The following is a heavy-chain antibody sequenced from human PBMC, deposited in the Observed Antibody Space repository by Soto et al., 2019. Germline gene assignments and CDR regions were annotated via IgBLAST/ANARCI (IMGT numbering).Heavy chain of an antibody. V-gene: IGHV1-69*01. CDR1: GDTFKNCV. D-gene: IGHD3-10*01. CDR3: AAELGFGKLSVV. CDR2: IIPLFGTT. J-gene: IGHJ6*02. Sequence: QVQVVQSGVEVRRPGSSVKVSCKASGDTFKNCVISWVRQAPGQGLEWMGGIIPLFGTTDFAQRFQGRLTITTDESTTTAYMELSRLRSEDTATYYCAAELGFGKLSVVWGQGTTAIVFS.